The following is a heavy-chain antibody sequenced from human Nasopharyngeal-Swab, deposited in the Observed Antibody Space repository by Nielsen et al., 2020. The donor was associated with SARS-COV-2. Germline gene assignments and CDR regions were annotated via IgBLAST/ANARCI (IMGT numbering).Heavy chain of an antibody. CDR2: IDPNNGAT. V-gene: IGHV1-2*02. CDR1: GYTFIGYY. CDR3: ASGSMIAFGGITGKFDY. J-gene: IGHJ4*02. D-gene: IGHD3-16*01. Sequence: ASVKVSCKASGYTFIGYYIHWVRQAPGQGLEWLGWIDPNNGATKYAQTFQDRISVTRDTSFSTAYMELSGLRSDDTAVYYCASGSMIAFGGITGKFDYWGQGTLVIVSP.